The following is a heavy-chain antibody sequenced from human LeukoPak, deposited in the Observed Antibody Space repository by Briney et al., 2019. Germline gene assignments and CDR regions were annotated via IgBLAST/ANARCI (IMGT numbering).Heavy chain of an antibody. J-gene: IGHJ6*02. CDR2: INHSGST. D-gene: IGHD2-2*01. CDR3: ARGQVVVVPAATRYYYYYGMDV. V-gene: IGHV4-34*01. Sequence: SETLSLTCAVYGGSFSGYYWSWIRQPPGKGLEWIGEINHSGSTNYNPSLKSRVTISVDTSKNQFSLKLSSVTAADTAAYYCARGQVVVVPAATRYYYYYGMDVWGQGTTVTVSS. CDR1: GGSFSGYY.